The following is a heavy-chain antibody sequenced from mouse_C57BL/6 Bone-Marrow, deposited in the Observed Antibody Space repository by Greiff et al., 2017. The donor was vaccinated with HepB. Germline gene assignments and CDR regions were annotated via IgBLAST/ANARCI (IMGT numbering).Heavy chain of an antibody. CDR1: GYTFTSYW. J-gene: IGHJ1*03. CDR3: TYDGYWGYFDV. Sequence: QVHVKQPGAELVKPGASVKLSCKASGYTFTSYWMHWVKQRPGQGLEWIGMIHPNSGSTNYNEKFKSKATLTVDKSSSTAYMQLSSLTSEDSAVYYCTYDGYWGYFDVWGTGTTVTVSS. CDR2: IHPNSGST. V-gene: IGHV1-64*01. D-gene: IGHD2-3*01.